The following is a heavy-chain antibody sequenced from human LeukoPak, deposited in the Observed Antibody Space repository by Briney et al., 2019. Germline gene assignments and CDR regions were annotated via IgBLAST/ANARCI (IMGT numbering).Heavy chain of an antibody. D-gene: IGHD5-18*01. CDR2: INPNSGGT. CDR3: ARGVDTAILED. J-gene: IGHJ4*02. V-gene: IGHV1-2*04. CDR1: GYTFTGYY. Sequence: ASVKVSCKASGYTFTGYYIHRVRQAPGQGLEWMGWINPNSGGTNYAQKFQGWVTMTRDTSISTAYMELSRLRSDDTTVYYCARGVDTAILEDWGQGTLVTVSS.